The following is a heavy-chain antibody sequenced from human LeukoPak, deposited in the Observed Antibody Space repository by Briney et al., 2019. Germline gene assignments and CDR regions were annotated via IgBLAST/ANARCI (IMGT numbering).Heavy chain of an antibody. CDR3: ARDLELSYSGSYSLDY. Sequence: ASVKVSCKASGYTFTGYYMHWVRQAPGQGLEWMGRINPNSGGTNYAQKFQGRVTMTRDTSISTAYMELSRLRSDDTAVYYCARDLELSYSGSYSLDYWGQGTLVTVSS. D-gene: IGHD1-26*01. CDR2: INPNSGGT. V-gene: IGHV1-2*02. J-gene: IGHJ4*02. CDR1: GYTFTGYY.